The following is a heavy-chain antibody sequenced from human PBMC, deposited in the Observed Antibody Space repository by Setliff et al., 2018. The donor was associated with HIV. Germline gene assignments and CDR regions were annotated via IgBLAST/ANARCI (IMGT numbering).Heavy chain of an antibody. J-gene: IGHJ4*02. CDR2: ILGGGVTT. V-gene: IGHV3-23*01. Sequence: PGGSLTLSCAASGFSFSTSAMSWVRQAPGKGLEWVSAILGGGVTTYYADSVKGRFTISRDSSSNTLYLQMNSLRADDTAIYYCAKLHFYDTNNYWGQGTLVTVSS. D-gene: IGHD3-22*01. CDR3: AKLHFYDTNNY. CDR1: GFSFSTSA.